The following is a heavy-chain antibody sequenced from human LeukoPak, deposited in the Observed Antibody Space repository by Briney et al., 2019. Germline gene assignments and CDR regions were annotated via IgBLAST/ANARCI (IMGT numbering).Heavy chain of an antibody. CDR3: AKDICRVTSCLYYVDF. CDR1: GFTFSTYA. CDR2: ISGSGDST. J-gene: IGHJ4*02. D-gene: IGHD2-2*01. V-gene: IGHV3-23*01. Sequence: QAGGSLRLPCAASGFTFSTYAMSWVRQAPGKGLEWVSGISGSGDSTHYADSVKGRFTISRDNSKNTLYLQMNSLRAEDTAVYFCAKDICRVTSCLYYVDFWGQGTLVTVSS.